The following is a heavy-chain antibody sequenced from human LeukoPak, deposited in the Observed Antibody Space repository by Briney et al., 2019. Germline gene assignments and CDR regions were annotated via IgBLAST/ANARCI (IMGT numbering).Heavy chain of an antibody. CDR3: APAYVWGSYRWSP. CDR2: IIPIFGTA. Sequence: SVKVSXKASGGTFSSYAISWVRQAPGQGLEWMGRIIPIFGTANYAQKFQGRVTITTDESTSTAYMELSSLRSEDTAVYYCAPAYVWGSYRWSPWGQGTLVTVSS. CDR1: GGTFSSYA. D-gene: IGHD3-16*02. J-gene: IGHJ5*02. V-gene: IGHV1-69*05.